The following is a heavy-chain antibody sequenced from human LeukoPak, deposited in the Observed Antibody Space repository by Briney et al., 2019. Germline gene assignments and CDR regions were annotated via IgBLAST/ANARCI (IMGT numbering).Heavy chain of an antibody. CDR2: VFYSGSN. J-gene: IGHJ4*02. V-gene: IGHV4-59*08. D-gene: IGHD4-17*01. CDR1: GGSIIGHW. Sequence: SETLSLTCSVSGGSIIGHWWSWIRQPPGKGLEWIGDVFYSGSNNYNPSLKSRLTISLDTSNNQFSLNLRSVTATDTAMYYCARRNTADASIDFWGQGTLVTASS. CDR3: ARRNTADASIDF.